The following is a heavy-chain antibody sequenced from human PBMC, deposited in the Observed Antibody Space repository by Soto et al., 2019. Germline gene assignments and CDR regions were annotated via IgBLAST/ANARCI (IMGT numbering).Heavy chain of an antibody. D-gene: IGHD1-1*01. J-gene: IGHJ4*02. CDR2: IYYSGST. Sequence: SETLSLTCTVSGGSISSGGYYWSWIRQHPGKGLEWFGYIYYSGSTYYNPSLKSRVTISVDTSKNQFSLKLSSVTAADTAVYYCAREKGVKLEPTYYFDYWGQGTLVTVSS. CDR3: AREKGVKLEPTYYFDY. CDR1: GGSISSGGYY. V-gene: IGHV4-31*03.